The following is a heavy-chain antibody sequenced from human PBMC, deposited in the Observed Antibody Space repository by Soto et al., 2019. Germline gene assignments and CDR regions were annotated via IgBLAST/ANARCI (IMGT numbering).Heavy chain of an antibody. CDR2: ISYDGSNK. V-gene: IGHV3-30-3*01. CDR1: GFTFSSYA. J-gene: IGHJ4*02. D-gene: IGHD3-22*01. Sequence: GGSLRLSCAASGFTFSSYAMHWVRQAPGKGLEWVAVISYDGSNKYYADSVKGRFTISRDNSKNTLYLQMNSLRAEDTAVYYCARAPDDYYDSSGYWGGWGQGTLVTVSS. CDR3: ARAPDDYYDSSGYWGG.